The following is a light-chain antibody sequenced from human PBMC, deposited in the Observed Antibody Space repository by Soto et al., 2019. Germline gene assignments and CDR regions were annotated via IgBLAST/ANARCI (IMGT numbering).Light chain of an antibody. J-gene: IGLJ1*01. CDR3: SSYTTGTTLRV. CDR1: SSDVGGYNY. V-gene: IGLV2-14*03. Sequence: QSALTQPASVSGSPGQSINISCTGTSSDVGGYNYVSWYQQHPGKAPTVMIYEVSNRPSGVSSRFSGFKSGNTASLTISGLQAEDEADYYCSSYTTGTTLRVFGTGTKVTV. CDR2: EVS.